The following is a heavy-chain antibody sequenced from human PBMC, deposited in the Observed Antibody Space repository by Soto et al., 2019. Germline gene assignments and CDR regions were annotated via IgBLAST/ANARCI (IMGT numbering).Heavy chain of an antibody. V-gene: IGHV3-48*03. J-gene: IGHJ5*02. CDR2: LSSSGDTM. CDR3: ARDNGMAGSFDP. D-gene: IGHD2-8*01. CDR1: GFTFSTYE. Sequence: PGGSLRLSCAASGFTFSTYEMNWVRQAPGKGLEWVSYLSSSGDTMYYAGSVKGRFTVFRDNAQNSLYLQMNSLRDEDTAVYYCARDNGMAGSFDPWGQGTLVTVSS.